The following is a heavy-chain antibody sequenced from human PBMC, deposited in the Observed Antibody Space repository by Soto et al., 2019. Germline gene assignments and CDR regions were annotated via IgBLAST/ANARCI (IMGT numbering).Heavy chain of an antibody. CDR3: TLYSTSSSSGDY. CDR2: ILRKTDGGTT. CDR1: GFTFSDAW. D-gene: IGHD6-6*01. Sequence: GGSLRLSCAASGFTFSDAWMSWVRQAPGKGLEWVGRILRKTDGGTTEYAAPVKGRFTISRDDLKNTLDLQMDGLKTEDTAVYYCTLYSTSSSSGDYWGQGTLVTVSS. J-gene: IGHJ4*02. V-gene: IGHV3-15*01.